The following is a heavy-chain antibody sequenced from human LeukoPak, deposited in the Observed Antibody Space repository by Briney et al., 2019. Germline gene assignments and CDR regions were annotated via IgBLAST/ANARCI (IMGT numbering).Heavy chain of an antibody. Sequence: GGSLRLSCAASGFTFSSYAMSWVRQAPGKGLEWVSAISGSGGSTYYADSVKGRFTISRDNSENTLYLQMNSLRAEDTAVYYCARGDGYNYWEYWGQGTLVTVSS. CDR3: ARGDGYNYWEY. J-gene: IGHJ4*02. CDR1: GFTFSSYA. V-gene: IGHV3-23*01. D-gene: IGHD5-24*01. CDR2: ISGSGGST.